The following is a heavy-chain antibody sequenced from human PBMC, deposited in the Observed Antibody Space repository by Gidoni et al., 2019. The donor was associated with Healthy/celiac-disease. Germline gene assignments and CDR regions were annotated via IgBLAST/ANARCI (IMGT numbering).Heavy chain of an antibody. V-gene: IGHV3-30-3*01. CDR2: ISYDGSNK. CDR3: ARQQSGEWLRTYFDY. Sequence: QVQLVESGGGVVQPGRSLRLSCAASGFTFSSYAMHWVRQAPGKGLEWVAVISYDGSNKYYADSVKGRFTISRDNSKNTLYLQMNSLRAEDTAVYYCARQQSGEWLRTYFDYWGQGTLVTVSS. CDR1: GFTFSSYA. D-gene: IGHD3-3*01. J-gene: IGHJ4*02.